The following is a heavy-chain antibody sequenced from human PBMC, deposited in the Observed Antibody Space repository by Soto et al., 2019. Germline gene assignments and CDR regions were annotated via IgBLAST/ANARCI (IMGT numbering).Heavy chain of an antibody. CDR3: AILGGQQLVETIKYYYDSSGSGVDN. J-gene: IGHJ4*02. CDR2: VSYDGTNK. CDR1: GFTFSSYG. D-gene: IGHD3-22*01. Sequence: AGSLRLSCAASGFTFSSYGMHWVRQAPCKGLEWMAVVSYDGTNKYYADSVHGRFTISRDNSKNTVDLQMERLRVEDTAVYFCAILGGQQLVETIKYYYDSSGSGVDNWGQGT. V-gene: IGHV3-30*03.